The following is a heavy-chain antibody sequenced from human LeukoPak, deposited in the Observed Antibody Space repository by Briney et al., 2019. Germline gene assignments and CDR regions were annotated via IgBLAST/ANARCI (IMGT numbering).Heavy chain of an antibody. J-gene: IGHJ4*02. CDR2: IKPDGSEK. V-gene: IGHV3-7*01. CDR3: ASDIVIVPGATD. CDR1: GFTFNNFW. Sequence: GGSLRLSCTASGFTFNNFWMSWVRQAPGKGLEWVANIKPDGSEKYYVDSVKGRFTISRDNVNSLAYLQMNSLRAEDTAVYYCASDIVIVPGATDWGQGTLVTVSS. D-gene: IGHD2-2*01.